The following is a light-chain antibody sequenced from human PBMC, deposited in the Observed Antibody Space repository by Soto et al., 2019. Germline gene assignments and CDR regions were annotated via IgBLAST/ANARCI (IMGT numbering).Light chain of an antibody. J-gene: IGKJ2*01. CDR1: QSVRSSF. V-gene: IGKV3-20*01. CDR3: QQYENSVMYT. Sequence: EIVLTQSPGTLSLSPGERATLSCRASQSVRSSFFAWYQQKPGQAPRLLIYDVSVRATGIPDRFSGSGSGTDFTLTINRLEPEDFAVYYCQQYENSVMYTFGQGTKLENK. CDR2: DVS.